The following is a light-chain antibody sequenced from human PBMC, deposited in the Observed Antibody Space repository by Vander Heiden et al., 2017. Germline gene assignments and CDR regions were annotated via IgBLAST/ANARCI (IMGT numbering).Light chain of an antibody. V-gene: IGKV1-33*01. CDR1: QDISNY. J-gene: IGKJ5*01. CDR2: DAS. CDR3: QQHYKLPAIT. Sequence: DLQMTQSPSSLSASVGDRVTITCQASQDISNYLNWYQQKPGKAPRLLIYDASNLEIGLPSRFSGSGYGTDFTFTISSLEPEDIAAYYCQQHYKLPAITFGQGTRLEIK.